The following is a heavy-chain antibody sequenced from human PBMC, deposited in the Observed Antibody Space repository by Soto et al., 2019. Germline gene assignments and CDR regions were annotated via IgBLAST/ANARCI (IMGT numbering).Heavy chain of an antibody. CDR1: GGSISSSSYY. D-gene: IGHD4-17*01. CDR3: ARGAYDYGEANWFDP. V-gene: IGHV4-39*07. Sequence: SETLSLTCTVSGGSISSSSYYWGWIRQPPGKGLEWIGSIYYSGSTYYNPSLKSRVTISVDTSKNQFSLKLSSVTAADTAVYYCARGAYDYGEANWFDPWGQGTLVTVSS. J-gene: IGHJ5*02. CDR2: IYYSGST.